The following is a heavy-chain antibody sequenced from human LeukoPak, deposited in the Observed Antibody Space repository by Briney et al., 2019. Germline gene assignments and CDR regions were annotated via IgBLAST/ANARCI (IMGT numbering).Heavy chain of an antibody. CDR1: GYTLTELS. CDR3: ATGWDGVSSGWFFDY. CDR2: FDPEDGET. D-gene: IGHD6-19*01. V-gene: IGHV1-24*01. J-gene: IGHJ4*02. Sequence: ASVKASCKVSGYTLTELSMHWVRQAPGKGLEWMGGFDPEDGETIYAQKFQGRVTMTEDTSTDTAYMELSSLRSEDTAVYYCATGWDGVSSGWFFDYWGQGTLVTVSS.